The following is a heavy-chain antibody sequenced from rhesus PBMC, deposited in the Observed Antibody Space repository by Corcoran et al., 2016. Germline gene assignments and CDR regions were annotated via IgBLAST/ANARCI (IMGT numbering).Heavy chain of an antibody. D-gene: IGHD4-4*01. Sequence: QVQLQESGPGVVKPSETLSLTCPGSGGSISVNFLWSWSRLTRGEGVERSGDVWVGYIGGSSCSTNDNPSLKNRVTISQDTSKNQFSLKLSSVTAADTAVYYCAREGVGGGSYDAFDFWGQGLRVTVSS. CDR2: IGGSSCST. J-gene: IGHJ3*01. CDR3: AREGVGGGSYDAFDF. V-gene: IGHV4-127*01. CDR1: GGSISVNFL.